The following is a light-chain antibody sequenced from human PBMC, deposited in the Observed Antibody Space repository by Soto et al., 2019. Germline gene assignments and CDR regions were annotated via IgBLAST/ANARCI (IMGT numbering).Light chain of an antibody. J-gene: IGLJ1*01. CDR2: EVS. V-gene: IGLV2-8*01. Sequence: QSALTQPPSASGSPGQSVTISCTGTSSDVGGYKYVSWYQQHPGKAPKVIIYEVSERPSGVPDRFSGSKSGNTASLTVSGLQTEDEADYYCASYAGGDTFVFGTGPKVTVL. CDR1: SSDVGGYKY. CDR3: ASYAGGDTFV.